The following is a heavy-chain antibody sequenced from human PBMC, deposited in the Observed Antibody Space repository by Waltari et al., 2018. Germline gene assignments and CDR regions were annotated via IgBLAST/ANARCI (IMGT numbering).Heavy chain of an antibody. Sequence: VQLLESGGRMVQPGGSLRLSCAASGFTFSSYAMSWVRQAPGKGLEWVVAIRGRGGSKYYADSVKGRFTISRDNSKNTLYLQMNSLRAEDTAVYYCAKDEYYYGSGSYSPFDYWGQGTLVTVSS. D-gene: IGHD3-10*01. J-gene: IGHJ4*02. CDR2: IRGRGGSK. V-gene: IGHV3-23*01. CDR3: AKDEYYYGSGSYSPFDY. CDR1: GFTFSSYA.